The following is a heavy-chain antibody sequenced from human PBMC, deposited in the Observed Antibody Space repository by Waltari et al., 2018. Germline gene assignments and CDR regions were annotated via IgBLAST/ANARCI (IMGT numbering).Heavy chain of an antibody. Sequence: EVQLVESGGDLVQPGGSLRLSCTASGFIFSSYWMHWVRQGPGKGLVSVGHINMDGRITNYADAGKGRFTISRDNARNTLFLQMNSLRAEDTAIYYCVLYSSSFLGDCWGQGTLVTVSS. D-gene: IGHD6-13*01. V-gene: IGHV3-74*01. CDR1: GFIFSSYW. CDR3: VLYSSSFLGDC. J-gene: IGHJ4*02. CDR2: INMDGRIT.